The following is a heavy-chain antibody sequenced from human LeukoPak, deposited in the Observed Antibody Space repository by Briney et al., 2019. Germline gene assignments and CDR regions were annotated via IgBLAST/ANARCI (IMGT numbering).Heavy chain of an antibody. J-gene: IGHJ4*02. D-gene: IGHD2-2*01. CDR3: ARAEHGVVPAAEIDY. V-gene: IGHV3-21*01. Sequence: GGSLRLSCAASGFTFSSYSMNWVRQPPGKGLEWVPSISSSSSYIYYADSVKGRFTISRDNAKNSLYLQMNSLRGEDTAVYYCARAEHGVVPAAEIDYWGQGTLVTVSS. CDR2: ISSSSSYI. CDR1: GFTFSSYS.